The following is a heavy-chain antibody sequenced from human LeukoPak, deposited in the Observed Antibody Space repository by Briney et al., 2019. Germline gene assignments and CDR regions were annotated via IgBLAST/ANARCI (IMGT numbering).Heavy chain of an antibody. CDR2: INPNSGGT. CDR3: ARAYGYCSSTSCYLYYYGMDV. CDR1: GYTFTGYY. D-gene: IGHD2-2*03. Sequence: ASVKVSCKASGYTFTGYYMHWVRQAPGQGLEWMGRINPNSGGTNYAQKFQGRVTMTRDTSISTAYMELSRLRSDDTAVHYCARAYGYCSSTSCYLYYYGMDVWGQGTTVTVSS. V-gene: IGHV1-2*06. J-gene: IGHJ6*02.